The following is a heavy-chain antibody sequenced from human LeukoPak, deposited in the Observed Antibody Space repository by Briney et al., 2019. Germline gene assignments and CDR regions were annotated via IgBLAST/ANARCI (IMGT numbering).Heavy chain of an antibody. CDR1: GFTFSSYE. D-gene: IGHD2-2*01. V-gene: IGHV3-48*03. J-gene: IGHJ4*02. CDR3: AIYPTGYCSSTSCPSDDY. Sequence: PGGSLRLSCAASGFTFSSYEMNWVRQAPGKGLEWVSYISSSGSTIYYAGSVKGRFTISRDNAKNSLYLQMNSLRAEDTAVYYCAIYPTGYCSSTSCPSDDYWGQGTLVTVSS. CDR2: ISSSGSTI.